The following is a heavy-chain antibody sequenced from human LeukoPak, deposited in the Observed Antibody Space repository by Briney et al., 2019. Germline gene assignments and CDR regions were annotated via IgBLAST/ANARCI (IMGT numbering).Heavy chain of an antibody. J-gene: IGHJ4*02. D-gene: IGHD4-17*01. CDR2: ISYDGSNK. V-gene: IGHV3-30-3*01. CDR1: GFTFSSYA. Sequence: HPGGSLRLSCAASGFTFSSYAMHWVRQAPGKGLEWVAVISYDGSNKYYADSVKGRFTISRDNSKNMLYLQMNSLRAEDTAVYYCARDGDSPRYDYGDYGGFDYWGQGTLVTVSS. CDR3: ARDGDSPRYDYGDYGGFDY.